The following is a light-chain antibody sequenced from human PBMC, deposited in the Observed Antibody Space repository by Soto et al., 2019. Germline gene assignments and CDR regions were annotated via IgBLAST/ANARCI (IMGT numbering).Light chain of an antibody. CDR2: WAS. Sequence: DIMMTQSPESLAVSLGERATINCKSSQSVLHYSNNKDYLAWYQQKPGQSPRLLIYWASTRESGVPDRFSGSGSGTDFTLTISSLQAEDVAVYYCQQYYTTPFTFGPGTKVDIK. J-gene: IGKJ3*01. V-gene: IGKV4-1*01. CDR3: QQYYTTPFT. CDR1: QSVLHYSNNKDY.